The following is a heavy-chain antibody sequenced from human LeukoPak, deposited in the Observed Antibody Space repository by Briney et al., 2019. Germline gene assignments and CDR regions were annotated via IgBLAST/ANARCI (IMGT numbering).Heavy chain of an antibody. J-gene: IGHJ4*02. CDR1: GFIFRTYA. Sequence: PGGSLRLSCAASGFIFRTYAMNWVRQAPGKGLEWVAFIFYNGTDKYADSVKGRFTISRDNSKNTLYLEVNRLRPEDTALYYCAKAGASGSGPIDSWGQGTPVIVSS. CDR3: AKAGASGSGPIDS. CDR2: IFYNGTDK. D-gene: IGHD3-10*01. V-gene: IGHV3-30*02.